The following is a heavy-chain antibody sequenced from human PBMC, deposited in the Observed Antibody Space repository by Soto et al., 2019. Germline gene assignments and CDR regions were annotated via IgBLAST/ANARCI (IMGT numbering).Heavy chain of an antibody. V-gene: IGHV1-58*01. CDR2: IVVGSGNT. J-gene: IGHJ6*02. D-gene: IGHD6-13*01. Sequence: GASVKVSCKASGFTFTSSAVQWVRQARGQRLEWIGWIVVGSGNTNYAQKFQERVTITRDMSTSTAYMELSSLRSEDTAVYYCAADLIAAAGTTYYYHGMDVWGQGTTVTVSS. CDR3: AADLIAAAGTTYYYHGMDV. CDR1: GFTFTSSA.